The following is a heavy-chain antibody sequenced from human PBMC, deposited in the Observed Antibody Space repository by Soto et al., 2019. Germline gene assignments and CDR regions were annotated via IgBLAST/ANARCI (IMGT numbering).Heavy chain of an antibody. CDR2: IKQDGSEK. CDR1: GFTFSSSW. V-gene: IGHV3-7*03. J-gene: IGHJ4*02. Sequence: PGGPLSLSCGGSGFTFSSSWMSWDRQATRKGLEWGANIKQDGSEKYYGDSVKGRFTSSRDNAKNSLYLQMNSLRAEDTAVYYCARVMYDSSGYYYDNWGQGTLVTVSS. CDR3: ARVMYDSSGYYYDN. D-gene: IGHD3-22*01.